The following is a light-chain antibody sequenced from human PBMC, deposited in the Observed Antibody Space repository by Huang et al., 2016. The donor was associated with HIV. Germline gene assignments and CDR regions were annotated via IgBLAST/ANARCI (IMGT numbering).Light chain of an antibody. V-gene: IGKV1-39*01. Sequence: DIQMTQSPSSLSASVGDRVTITSRARQSISNYLNWYQQKPWKAPKLLIYAASSLQSGVPSRFIGSGSGTDFTLTISSLQPEDSAAYYCQQSYSPRTFGPGTKVDIK. CDR3: QQSYSPRT. CDR2: AAS. CDR1: QSISNY. J-gene: IGKJ3*01.